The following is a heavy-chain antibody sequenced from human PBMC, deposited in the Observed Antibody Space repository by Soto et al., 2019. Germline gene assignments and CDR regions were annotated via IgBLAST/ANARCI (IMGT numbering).Heavy chain of an antibody. J-gene: IGHJ4*02. D-gene: IGHD6-19*01. Sequence: GGSLRLSCAASGFIFSDYYMSWIRQAPGKGLEWVSYISSSGTAIYYADSVTGRFTVSRDNAKNSLYLQMNSLRAEDTAVSFCASAGGCGPNLYDYRGQGTMVTVSS. CDR1: GFIFSDYY. CDR2: ISSSGTAI. CDR3: ASAGGCGPNLYDY. V-gene: IGHV3-11*01.